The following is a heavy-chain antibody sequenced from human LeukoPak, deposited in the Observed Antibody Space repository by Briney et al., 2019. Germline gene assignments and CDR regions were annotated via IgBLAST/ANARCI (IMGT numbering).Heavy chain of an antibody. CDR2: ISGSGGST. CDR3: AKQDYYYGSGSYSKGY. J-gene: IGHJ4*02. D-gene: IGHD3-10*01. Sequence: PGGSLRLSCAASGFTFSSYAMSWVRQAPGKGLEWVSAISGSGGSTYYADSVKGRFTISRDNSKNTLYLQVNSLRAEDTAVYYCAKQDYYYGSGSYSKGYWGQGTLVTVSS. CDR1: GFTFSSYA. V-gene: IGHV3-23*01.